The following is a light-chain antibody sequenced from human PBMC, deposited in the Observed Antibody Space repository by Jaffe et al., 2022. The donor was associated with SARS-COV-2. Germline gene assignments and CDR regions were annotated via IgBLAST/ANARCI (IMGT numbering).Light chain of an antibody. CDR2: DAS. Sequence: IVLTQSPATLSLSPGESATLSCRASQSVNIYLAWYQQKPGQAPRLLIFDASNRTTGIPPRFSGSGSGTDFSLTISSLEPEDSAFYYCLQRHKWPPVTFGQGTKLEIK. J-gene: IGKJ2*01. CDR3: LQRHKWPPVT. CDR1: QSVNIY. V-gene: IGKV3-11*01.